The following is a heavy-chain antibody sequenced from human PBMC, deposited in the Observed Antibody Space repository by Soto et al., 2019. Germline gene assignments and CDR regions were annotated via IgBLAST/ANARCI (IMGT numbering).Heavy chain of an antibody. CDR3: ARDNLSYSSGWYY. J-gene: IGHJ4*02. CDR1: GGTFSSYT. V-gene: IGHV1-69*04. Sequence: EASVKVSCKASGGTFSSYTISWVRQAPGQGLEWMGRIIPILGIANYAQKFQGRVTITADKSTSTAYMELSSLRSEDTAVYYCARDNLSYSSGWYYWGQGTLVTVSS. CDR2: IIPILGIA. D-gene: IGHD6-19*01.